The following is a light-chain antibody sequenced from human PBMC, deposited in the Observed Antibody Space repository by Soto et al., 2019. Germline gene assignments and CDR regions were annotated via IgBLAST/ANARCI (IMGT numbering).Light chain of an antibody. CDR3: LQDYNYPRT. Sequence: AIQMTQSPSSLSASVGDRVTITCRASQGIRNDLHWYQHKPGKAPALLIYAASNLQRGVPSRFSGSGSGTDFTLTISSLHPDDFATYYCLQDYNYPRTFGQGTKVEI. V-gene: IGKV1-6*02. CDR2: AAS. J-gene: IGKJ1*01. CDR1: QGIRND.